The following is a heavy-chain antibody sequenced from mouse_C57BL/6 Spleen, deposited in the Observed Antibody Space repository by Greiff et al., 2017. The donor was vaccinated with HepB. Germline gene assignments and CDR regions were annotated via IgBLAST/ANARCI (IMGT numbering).Heavy chain of an antibody. Sequence: DVMLVESGGGLVKPGGSLKLSCAASGFTFSSYAMSWVRQTPEKRLEWVATISDGGSYTYYPDNVKGRFTISRDNAKNNLYLQMSHLKSEDTAMYYCARDGYGYWGQGTTLTVSS. D-gene: IGHD2-10*02. CDR1: GFTFSSYA. J-gene: IGHJ2*01. CDR3: ARDGYGY. CDR2: ISDGGSYT. V-gene: IGHV5-4*01.